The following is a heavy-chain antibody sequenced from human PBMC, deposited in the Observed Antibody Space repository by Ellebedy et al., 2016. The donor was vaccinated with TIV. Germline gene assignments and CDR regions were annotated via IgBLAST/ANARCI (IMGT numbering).Heavy chain of an antibody. J-gene: IGHJ4*02. D-gene: IGHD1-7*01. CDR1: GYTFTSYA. V-gene: IGHV1-3*01. Sequence: AASVKVSCKASGYTFTSYAMHWVRQAPGQRLEWMGWINAGNGNTKYSQKFQGRVTMTRNTSISTAYMELSSLRSEDTAVYYCARTPHRPGTTGLGYWGQGTLVTVSS. CDR3: ARTPHRPGTTGLGY. CDR2: INAGNGNT.